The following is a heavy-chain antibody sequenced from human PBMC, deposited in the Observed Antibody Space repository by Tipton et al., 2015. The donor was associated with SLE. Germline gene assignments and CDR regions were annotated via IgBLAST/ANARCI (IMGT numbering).Heavy chain of an antibody. CDR1: GFTFSSYW. Sequence: SLRLSCAASGFTFSSYWMSWVRQAPGKGLEWVANIKQDGSEKYYVDSVKGRFTISRDNSKNTLYLQMNSLRAEDTAVYYCAKGAIRYDSSGYFDYWGQGTLVTVSS. D-gene: IGHD3-22*01. CDR2: IKQDGSEK. V-gene: IGHV3-7*01. CDR3: AKGAIRYDSSGYFDY. J-gene: IGHJ4*02.